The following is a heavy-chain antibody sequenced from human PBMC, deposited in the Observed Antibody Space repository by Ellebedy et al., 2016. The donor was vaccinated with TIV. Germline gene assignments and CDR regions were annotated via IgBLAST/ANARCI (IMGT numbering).Heavy chain of an antibody. D-gene: IGHD4-17*01. CDR3: ARVHGDYRIDY. CDR2: MSGTSSYV. J-gene: IGHJ4*02. V-gene: IGHV3-21*06. CDR1: GLTFSTYS. Sequence: GESLKISCAASGLTFSTYSMNWVRQAPGKGLEWVSSMSGTSSYVHYADSVEGRFTISRDNAKNSLYLHMSSLRVEDTAVYYCARVHGDYRIDYWGPGTLVTVSS.